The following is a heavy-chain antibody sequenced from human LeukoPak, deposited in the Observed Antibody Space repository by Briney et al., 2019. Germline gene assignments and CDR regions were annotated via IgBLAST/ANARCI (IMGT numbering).Heavy chain of an antibody. J-gene: IGHJ4*02. CDR1: GFTFSSYE. CDR2: ISSSGSTI. Sequence: GGSLRLSCAASGFTFSSYEMNWVRQAPGKGLEWVSYISSSGSTIYYADSVKGRFTISRDKAKNSLYLQMNSLRAEDTAVYYCASAGFTYYYDSSGYYPPGNWGQGTLVTVSS. CDR3: ASAGFTYYYDSSGYYPPGN. D-gene: IGHD3-22*01. V-gene: IGHV3-48*03.